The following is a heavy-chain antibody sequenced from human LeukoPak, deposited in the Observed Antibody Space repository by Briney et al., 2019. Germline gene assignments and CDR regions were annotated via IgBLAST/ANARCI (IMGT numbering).Heavy chain of an antibody. CDR3: ARDPSLPNGITMIVVVPFDI. Sequence: SETLSVNCTVSGGSISSSSYYWGWIRQPPGKGLEWIGSIYYSGSTNYNPSLKSRVTISVDTSKNQFSLKLSSVTAADTAVYYCARDPSLPNGITMIVVVPFDIWGQGTMVTVSS. CDR2: IYYSGST. D-gene: IGHD3-22*01. CDR1: GGSISSSSYY. V-gene: IGHV4-39*07. J-gene: IGHJ3*02.